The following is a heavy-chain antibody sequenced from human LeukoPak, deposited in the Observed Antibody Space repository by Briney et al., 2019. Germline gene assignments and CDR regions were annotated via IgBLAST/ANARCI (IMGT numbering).Heavy chain of an antibody. V-gene: IGHV1-69*05. CDR3: ARSLGDSSAPLRY. CDR1: GRTFSSYA. Sequence: SGKVSCKASGRTFSSYAISWVRQAPGQGLEWMGRIIPIFGTANYAQKFQGRVTITTDESTSTAYMELSSLRSEDTAVYYCARSLGDSSAPLRYWVQGTLVTVSS. D-gene: IGHD3-22*01. J-gene: IGHJ4*02. CDR2: IIPIFGTA.